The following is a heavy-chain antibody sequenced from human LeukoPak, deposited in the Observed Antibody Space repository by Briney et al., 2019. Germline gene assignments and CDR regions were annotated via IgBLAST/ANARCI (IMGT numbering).Heavy chain of an antibody. V-gene: IGHV3-30-3*01. CDR3: AKGGHYSFFDY. J-gene: IGHJ4*02. CDR2: ISHHVNVK. CDR1: GLAFQNHV. D-gene: IGHD4-11*01. Sequence: GGSLRLSCAASGLAFQNHVIHWVRQVPGKGLEWVAVISHHVNVKFYADSVKGRLTISRDNSKNTHYLQMSSLRGEDTGIYYCAKGGHYSFFDYWGQGTLVTVSS.